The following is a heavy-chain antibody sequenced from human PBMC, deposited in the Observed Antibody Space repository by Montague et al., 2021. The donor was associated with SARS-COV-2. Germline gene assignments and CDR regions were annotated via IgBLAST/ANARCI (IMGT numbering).Heavy chain of an antibody. CDR1: GGSISDGGYS. D-gene: IGHD5-18*01. CDR3: AREGGRIQLWLRGDDAFNI. V-gene: IGHV4-31*03. Sequence: TLSLTCTVSGGSISDGGYSWTWIRQHPGKGLEWIGYVYYSGSTFYNPSLKSRITISVDTSKNQFSLKLSSVTVADTAVYYCAREGGRIQLWLRGDDAFNIWGQGTLVTVSS. J-gene: IGHJ3*02. CDR2: VYYSGST.